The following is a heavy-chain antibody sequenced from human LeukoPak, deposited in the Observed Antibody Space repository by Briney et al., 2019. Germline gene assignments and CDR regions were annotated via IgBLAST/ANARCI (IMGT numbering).Heavy chain of an antibody. V-gene: IGHV3-74*01. Sequence: GGSLRLSCAASGFTFSSHWMHWVRQAPGKGLVWVSRIKDDGSHTNYADSVKGRFTISRGNAKNTLSLQMDSLRAEDTAVYYCARGSGIITGIDEWGQGTLVTVSS. D-gene: IGHD6-25*01. CDR3: ARGSGIITGIDE. J-gene: IGHJ4*02. CDR1: GFTFSSHW. CDR2: IKDDGSHT.